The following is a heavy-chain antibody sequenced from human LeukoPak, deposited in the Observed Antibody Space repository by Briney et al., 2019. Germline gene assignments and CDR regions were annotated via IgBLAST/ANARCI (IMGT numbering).Heavy chain of an antibody. CDR3: ARVPLLYYYDSSGYYFYYYYGMDV. Sequence: SETLSLTCTVSGXSISSYYWSWIRQPAGKGLEWIGRIYTSGSTNYNPSLKSRVTMSVDTSKNQFSLRLSSVTAADTAVYYCARVPLLYYYDSSGYYFYYYYGMDVWGQGITVTVSS. V-gene: IGHV4-4*07. J-gene: IGHJ6*02. CDR1: GXSISSYY. D-gene: IGHD3-22*01. CDR2: IYTSGST.